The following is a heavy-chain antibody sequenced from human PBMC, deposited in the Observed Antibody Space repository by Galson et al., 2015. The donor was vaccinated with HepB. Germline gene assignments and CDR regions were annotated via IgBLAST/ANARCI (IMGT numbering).Heavy chain of an antibody. J-gene: IGHJ4*02. CDR1: RYTFTGYY. CDR3: ATKDSSGWAPFDY. Sequence: SVKVSCKASRYTFTGYYMHWVRQAPGQGLGWMGRINPNTGDTNYAPRFQGRVTMTRDTSISTAYMELSRLRSDDTAVYYCATKDSSGWAPFDYWGQGTLVTVSS. CDR2: INPNTGDT. D-gene: IGHD6-19*01. V-gene: IGHV1-2*06.